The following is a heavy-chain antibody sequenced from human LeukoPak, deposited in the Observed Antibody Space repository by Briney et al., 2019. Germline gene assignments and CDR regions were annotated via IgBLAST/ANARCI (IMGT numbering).Heavy chain of an antibody. J-gene: IGHJ4*02. CDR1: GGTVSSYA. CDR2: IIPILGIA. CDR3: ARAPYYYDSSGYFDY. D-gene: IGHD3-22*01. V-gene: IGHV1-69*04. Sequence: ASVKVSCKASGGTVSSYAISWVRQAPGQGREWVGRIIPILGIANYAQKFQGRVTITADNSTSTAYMELSSLRSEDTAVYYCARAPYYYDSSGYFDYWGQGTLVTVSS.